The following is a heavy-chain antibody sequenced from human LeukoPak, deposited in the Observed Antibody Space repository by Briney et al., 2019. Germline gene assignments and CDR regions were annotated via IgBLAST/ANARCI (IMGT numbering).Heavy chain of an antibody. CDR2: ISAHDGNT. Sequence: GASVKVSCKASGYTFTSYGISWVRQAPGQGLEWMGWISAHDGNTNYAQKLQGRVTMTTDASTSTAYMELRSLRSDDTAVYYCARDGKFIPYDMDVWGQGTTVTVSS. CDR3: ARDGKFIPYDMDV. D-gene: IGHD1-14*01. V-gene: IGHV1-18*01. J-gene: IGHJ6*02. CDR1: GYTFTSYG.